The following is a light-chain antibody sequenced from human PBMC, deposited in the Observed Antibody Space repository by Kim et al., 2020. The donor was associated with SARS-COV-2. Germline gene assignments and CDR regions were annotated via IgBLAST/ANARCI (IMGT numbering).Light chain of an antibody. J-gene: IGKJ2*01. CDR2: GAS. CDR3: QQYGSSHMYT. CDR1: PSVCISY. Sequence: FPSEPTTLPCRASPSVCISYFALCQQKPGQAPRLLIYGASSRATCIPDRFSGSGSGTDFTLTISRLEPEDFAVYYCQQYGSSHMYTFGQGTKLEI. V-gene: IGKV3-20*01.